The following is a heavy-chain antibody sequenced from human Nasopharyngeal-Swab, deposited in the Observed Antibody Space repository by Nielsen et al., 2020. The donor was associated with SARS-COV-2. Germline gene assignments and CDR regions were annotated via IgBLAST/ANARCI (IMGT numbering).Heavy chain of an antibody. Sequence: GGSLRLSCAASGFTFSSYWMHWVRQAPGKGLVWVSHINSDGSSTSYADSVKGRFTISRDNAKNTLYLQMNSLRAEDTAVYYCARGGSYSSSWYPTYWGQGTLVTVSS. J-gene: IGHJ4*02. CDR3: ARGGSYSSSWYPTY. CDR2: INSDGSST. D-gene: IGHD6-13*01. V-gene: IGHV3-74*01. CDR1: GFTFSSYW.